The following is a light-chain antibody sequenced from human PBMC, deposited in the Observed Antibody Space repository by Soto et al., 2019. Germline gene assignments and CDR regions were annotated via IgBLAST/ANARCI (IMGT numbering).Light chain of an antibody. Sequence: DIQMTQSPSSLSASVGDRITINCRASQSVSKYLNCYQHKLGKAPELLIYAASSLYSGVPSRFSGSGSGTYFTLTISNLQTEDSASYYCQQTYTSPGTFGQGTKVEIK. CDR2: AAS. J-gene: IGKJ1*01. V-gene: IGKV1-39*01. CDR1: QSVSKY. CDR3: QQTYTSPGT.